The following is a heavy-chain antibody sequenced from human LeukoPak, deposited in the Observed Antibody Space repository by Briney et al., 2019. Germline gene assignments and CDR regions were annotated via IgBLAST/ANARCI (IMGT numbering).Heavy chain of an antibody. CDR3: ARDAKDLWSGHFEL. CDR2: MYISGST. CDR1: GDSISSGDSS. D-gene: IGHD3-3*01. Sequence: SETLSLTCSLSGDSISSGDSSWSWIRQPAGKGLEWIGRMYISGSTNYNPSLESRVTISVDTSKNQFSLKLSSVTAADTAVYYCARDAKDLWSGHFELWGQGTLVTVS. V-gene: IGHV4-61*02. J-gene: IGHJ4*02.